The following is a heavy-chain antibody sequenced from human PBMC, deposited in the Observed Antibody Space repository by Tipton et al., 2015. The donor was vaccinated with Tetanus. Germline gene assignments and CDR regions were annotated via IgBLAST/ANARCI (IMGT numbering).Heavy chain of an antibody. D-gene: IGHD4-17*01. CDR1: GGTFTNYA. Sequence: QVQLVQSGAEVKKPGSSVKVSCKASGGTFTNYALSWVRQAPGQGLEWMGWVSAYNGHTKYAQRLQGRVTLTTDTSTSTAYMELGSLRSDDTAVYYCARDFPYGDYVGGFDYWGRGTLVTVSS. J-gene: IGHJ4*02. V-gene: IGHV1-18*01. CDR2: VSAYNGHT. CDR3: ARDFPYGDYVGGFDY.